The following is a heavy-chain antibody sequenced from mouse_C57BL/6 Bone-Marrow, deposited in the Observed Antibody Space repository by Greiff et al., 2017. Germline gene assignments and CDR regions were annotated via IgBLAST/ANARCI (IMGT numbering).Heavy chain of an antibody. D-gene: IGHD2-10*01. CDR1: GYAFSSYW. V-gene: IGHV1-80*01. CDR2: IYPGDGDT. Sequence: VQLQESGAELVKPGASVKISCKASGYAFSSYWMNWVKQRPGKGLEWIGQIYPGDGDTNYNGKFKGKATLTADKSSSTAYMQLSSLTSEDSAVYFCARTYYGNYSLWYFDVWGTGTTVTVSS. CDR3: ARTYYGNYSLWYFDV. J-gene: IGHJ1*03.